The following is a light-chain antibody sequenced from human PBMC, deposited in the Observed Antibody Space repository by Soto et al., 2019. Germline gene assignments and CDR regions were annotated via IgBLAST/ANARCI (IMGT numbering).Light chain of an antibody. J-gene: IGKJ2*01. CDR3: QQYNSPAT. Sequence: DIQMTQSPSTLSASVGDRVTITCRASQNINRWLAWYQQKPGKAPKVLIYDASSLESGVPSRFSGSGTGTEFTLTSSSLQPDDVATYYCQQYNSPATFGQGTKLEIK. CDR1: QNINRW. V-gene: IGKV1-5*01. CDR2: DAS.